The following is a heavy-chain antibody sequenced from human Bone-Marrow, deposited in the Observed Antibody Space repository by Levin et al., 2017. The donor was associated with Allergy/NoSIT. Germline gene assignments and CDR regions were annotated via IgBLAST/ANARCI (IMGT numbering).Heavy chain of an antibody. J-gene: IGHJ6*02. D-gene: IGHD6-19*01. CDR2: IYYSGST. CDR3: ARDKIAVAGFDFYYYYYGMDV. Sequence: SETLSLTCTVSGGSVSSGSYYWSWIRQPPGKGLEWIGYIYYSGSTNYNPSLKSRVTISVDTSKNQFSLKLSSVTAADTAVYYCARDKIAVAGFDFYYYYYGMDVWGQGTTVTVSS. CDR1: GGSVSSGSYY. V-gene: IGHV4-61*01.